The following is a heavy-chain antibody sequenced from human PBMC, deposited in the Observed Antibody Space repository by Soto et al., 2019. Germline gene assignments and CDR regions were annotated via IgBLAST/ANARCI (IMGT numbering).Heavy chain of an antibody. J-gene: IGHJ4*02. CDR1: GFTFSSYA. Sequence: GGSLRLSCAASGFTFSSYAMSWVRQAPGKGLEWVSAISGSGGSTYYADSVKGRFTISRDNSKNTLYLQMNSLRAEDTAVYYCAKSAPPIFGVVIILYGFDYWGQGTLVTVSS. CDR2: ISGSGGST. D-gene: IGHD3-3*01. V-gene: IGHV3-23*01. CDR3: AKSAPPIFGVVIILYGFDY.